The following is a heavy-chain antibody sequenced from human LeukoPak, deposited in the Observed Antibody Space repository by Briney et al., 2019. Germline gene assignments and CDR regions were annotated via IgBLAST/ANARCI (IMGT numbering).Heavy chain of an antibody. J-gene: IGHJ4*02. D-gene: IGHD3-22*01. CDR2: ISSSSSSYI. V-gene: IGHV3-21*01. CDR1: GFTFSSYS. Sequence: GGSLRLSCAASGFTFSSYSMNWVRQAPGKGLEWVSSISSSSSSYIYYADSVKGRFTISRDNAKNSLYLQMNSLRAEDTAVYYCARARRSYSSGYYPPVDYWGQGTLVAVSS. CDR3: ARARRSYSSGYYPPVDY.